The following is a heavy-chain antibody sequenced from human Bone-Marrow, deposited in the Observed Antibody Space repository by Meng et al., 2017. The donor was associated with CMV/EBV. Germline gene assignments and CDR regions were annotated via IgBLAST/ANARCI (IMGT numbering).Heavy chain of an antibody. V-gene: IGHV3-15*01. CDR2: IKSKTDGGTT. D-gene: IGHD3-16*02. J-gene: IGHJ4*02. CDR1: FTCRNAC. Sequence: FTCRNACSSWVRQAPGKGLEWVGRIKSKTDGGTTDYAAPVIGRFTISRDDSKNTLYLQMNSLKTEDTAVYYCTTVDMITFGGVIVIDYWGQGTLVTVSS. CDR3: TTVDMITFGGVIVIDY.